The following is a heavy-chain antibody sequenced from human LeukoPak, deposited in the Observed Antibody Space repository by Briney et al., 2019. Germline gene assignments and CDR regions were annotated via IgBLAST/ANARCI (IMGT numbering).Heavy chain of an antibody. D-gene: IGHD2-8*01. J-gene: IGHJ4*02. V-gene: IGHV3-23*01. Sequence: GGSLRLSCVASGFTFSKYTMSWVRQAPGKGLEWVSGISGSGASTYSADFVKGRFTISRDTSKNTLYLQLNSLRAEDTAVYYCAKGGVSYTYYFDCWGQGTLVTVFS. CDR1: GFTFSKYT. CDR2: ISGSGAST. CDR3: AKGGVSYTYYFDC.